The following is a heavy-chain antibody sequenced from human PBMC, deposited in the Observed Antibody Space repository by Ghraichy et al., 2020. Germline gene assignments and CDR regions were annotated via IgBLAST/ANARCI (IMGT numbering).Heavy chain of an antibody. CDR3: AEGLSGYSYVPEFDP. CDR1: GYTFTGYY. V-gene: IGHV1-2*02. CDR2: INPNSGGT. Sequence: ASVKVSCKASGYTFTGYYMHWVRQAPGQGLEWMGWINPNSGGTNYAQKFQGRVTMTRDTSISTAYMELSRLRSDDTAVYYCAEGLSGYSYVPEFDPWGQGTLVTVSS. J-gene: IGHJ5*02. D-gene: IGHD5-18*01.